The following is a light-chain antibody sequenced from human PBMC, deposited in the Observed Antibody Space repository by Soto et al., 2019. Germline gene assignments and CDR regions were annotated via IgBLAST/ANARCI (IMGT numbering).Light chain of an antibody. CDR3: SSFTTDSTYV. Sequence: QSALTQPASVSGSPGQSITISCTGTSSDVGANIFVSWYQQHPGKVPKLMIYTVSSRPSGVSQRFSGSKSGNTASLTISGLQAEDEADYYCSSFTTDSTYVFSTGTKLTVL. CDR2: TVS. J-gene: IGLJ1*01. CDR1: SSDVGANIF. V-gene: IGLV2-14*01.